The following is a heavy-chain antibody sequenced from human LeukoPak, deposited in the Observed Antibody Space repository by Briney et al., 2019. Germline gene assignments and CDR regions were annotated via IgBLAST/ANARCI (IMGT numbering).Heavy chain of an antibody. Sequence: GGSLRLSCAASGFTFSSYGMHWVRQAPGMGLEWVAFIRYDGSNKYYADSVKGRFTISRDNSKNTLYLQMNSLRAEDTAVYYCAKDRRDIVAARFPCDYWGQGTLVTVSS. V-gene: IGHV3-30*02. CDR3: AKDRRDIVAARFPCDY. CDR1: GFTFSSYG. CDR2: IRYDGSNK. J-gene: IGHJ4*02. D-gene: IGHD6-13*01.